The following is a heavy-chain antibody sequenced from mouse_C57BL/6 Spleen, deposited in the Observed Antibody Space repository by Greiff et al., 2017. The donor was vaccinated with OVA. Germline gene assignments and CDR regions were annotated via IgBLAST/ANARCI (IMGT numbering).Heavy chain of an antibody. Sequence: QVQLKQPGAELVRPGSSVKLSCKASGYTFTSYWMHWVKQRPIQGLEWIGNIDPSDSETHYNQKFKDKATLTVDKSSSTAYMQLSSLTSEDSAVYYCARGGSGTREYWYFDVWGTGTTVTVSS. D-gene: IGHD3-1*01. CDR2: IDPSDSET. CDR3: ARGGSGTREYWYFDV. CDR1: GYTFTSYW. V-gene: IGHV1-52*01. J-gene: IGHJ1*03.